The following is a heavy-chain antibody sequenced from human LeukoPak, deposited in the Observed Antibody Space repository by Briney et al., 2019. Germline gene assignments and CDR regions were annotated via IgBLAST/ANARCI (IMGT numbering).Heavy chain of an antibody. D-gene: IGHD3-22*01. V-gene: IGHV3-48*01. J-gene: IGHJ4*02. Sequence: GGSLRLSCAASGFTFSSYSMNWVRQAPGKGLEWVSYISSSTITIYYADSVKGRFTISRDNAKSSLYLQMNSLRAEDTAVYYCAKSSSSYYDTSGYFDYWGQGTLVTVSS. CDR3: AKSSSSYYDTSGYFDY. CDR2: ISSSTITI. CDR1: GFTFSSYS.